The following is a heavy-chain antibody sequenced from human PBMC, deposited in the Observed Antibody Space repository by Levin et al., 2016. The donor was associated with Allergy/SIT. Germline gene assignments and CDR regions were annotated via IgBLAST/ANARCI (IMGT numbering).Heavy chain of an antibody. V-gene: IGHV3-33*01. Sequence: LKISCAASGFTFSSYGMHWVRQAPGKGLEWVAVIWYDGSNKYYADSVKGRFTISRDNSKNTLYLQMNSLRAEDTAVYYCGRDADCTDGVCFDYWGQGTLVTVSS. J-gene: IGHJ4*02. CDR3: GRDADCTDGVCFDY. D-gene: IGHD2-8*01. CDR2: IWYDGSNK. CDR1: GFTFSSYG.